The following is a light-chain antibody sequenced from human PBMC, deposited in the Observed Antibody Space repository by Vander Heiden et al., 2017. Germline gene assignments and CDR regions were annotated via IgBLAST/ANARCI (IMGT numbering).Light chain of an antibody. V-gene: IGLV1-47*01. CDR1: SSNIGNNF. CDR3: AAWDDSLRGYV. CDR2: RIS. Sequence: QSVPTQPPSASGTPGQRVTISCSGSSSNIGNNFVYWYQQFPGSAPKLLIYRISQRPSGVPDRFSGSRSGTSASLAITGLRSEDEADYYCAAWDDSLRGYVFGSGTKVTVL. J-gene: IGLJ1*01.